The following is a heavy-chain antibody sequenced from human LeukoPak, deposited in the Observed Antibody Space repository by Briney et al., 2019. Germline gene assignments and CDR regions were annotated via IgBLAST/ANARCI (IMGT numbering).Heavy chain of an antibody. J-gene: IGHJ4*02. D-gene: IGHD1-14*01. V-gene: IGHV4-38-2*02. CDR2: IYHSGRT. Sequence: PSETLSLTCTVSGYSISSGYYWGWIRQPPGKGLEWIGSIYHSGRTFYNPSLKSRVTISVDTSKNQFSLKLSSVTAADTAVYYCARGPDYFDYWGQGTLVTVSS. CDR1: GYSISSGYY. CDR3: ARGPDYFDY.